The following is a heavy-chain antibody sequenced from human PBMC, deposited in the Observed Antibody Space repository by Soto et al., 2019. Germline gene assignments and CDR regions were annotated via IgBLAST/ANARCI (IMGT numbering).Heavy chain of an antibody. Sequence: GSLRLSCAASGFTFSSYAMSWVRQAPWKGLEWISAVSGSGGSTYYADSVKGRFTISRDNSKDTLYLQMNNLRAEDTAVYYCAKPPDYNWNDYWGQGTLVTVS. D-gene: IGHD1-20*01. CDR1: GFTFSSYA. CDR3: AKPPDYNWNDY. CDR2: VSGSGGST. J-gene: IGHJ4*02. V-gene: IGHV3-23*01.